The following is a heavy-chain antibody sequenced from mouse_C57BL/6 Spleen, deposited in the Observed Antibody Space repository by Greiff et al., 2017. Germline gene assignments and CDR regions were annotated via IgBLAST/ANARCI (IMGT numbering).Heavy chain of an antibody. CDR2: IRNNANGYTA. V-gene: IGHV7-3*01. Sequence: EVKLQESGGGLVQPGGSLSLSCAASGFTFTDYYMSWVRQPPGKALEWLGYIRNNANGYTAEYSVSVKGRFTISKYNCQSILYLQMNALRAAEGVTYYSASSDYAFAYWGQGTLVTVSA. D-gene: IGHD2-4*01. J-gene: IGHJ3*01. CDR1: GFTFTDYY. CDR3: ASSDYAFAY.